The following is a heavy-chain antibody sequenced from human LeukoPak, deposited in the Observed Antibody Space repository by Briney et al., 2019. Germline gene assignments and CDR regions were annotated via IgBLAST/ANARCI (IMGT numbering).Heavy chain of an antibody. J-gene: IGHJ6*03. CDR3: ARVMIYYYYMDV. D-gene: IGHD2-21*01. CDR1: GYSFTSYW. V-gene: IGHV5-51*01. CDR2: IYPGDSEI. Sequence: GESLKISCKGSGYSFTSYWIGWVGQMPGKGLEWMGVIYPGDSEIRYSPSFQGQVTISADKSISTAYLQWSSLRASDTAMYYCARVMIYYYYMDVWGKGTTVTVSS.